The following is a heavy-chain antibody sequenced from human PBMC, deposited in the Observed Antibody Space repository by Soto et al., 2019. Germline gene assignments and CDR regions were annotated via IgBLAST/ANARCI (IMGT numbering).Heavy chain of an antibody. V-gene: IGHV4-31*03. D-gene: IGHD5-18*01. CDR2: VFYSGST. CDR3: VRWTGMVSGQYYYGMDV. CDR1: GGSISSAGYY. Sequence: QVQLQESGPGLVKPSQTLSLTCTVSGGSISSAGYYWSWIRQHPGKGLEWIGYVFYSGSTYYNPSLKSRVTISVDTSKNQFSLKLPSVTAADTAVYYCVRWTGMVSGQYYYGMDVWGQGTTVTVSS. J-gene: IGHJ6*02.